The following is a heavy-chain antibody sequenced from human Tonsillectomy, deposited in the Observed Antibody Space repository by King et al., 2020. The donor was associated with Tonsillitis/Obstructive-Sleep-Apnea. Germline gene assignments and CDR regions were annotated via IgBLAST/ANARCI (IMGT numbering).Heavy chain of an antibody. CDR1: GFTFSSYA. J-gene: IGHJ4*02. Sequence: HVQLVESGGGVVQPGRSLRLSCAASGFTFSSYAMHWVRQAPGKGLEWVAVISYDGSNKYYADSVKGRFTISRDNSKNTLYLQMNSLRAEDTAVYYCAREVAYCSGGSCYSESYFDYWGQGTLVTVSS. V-gene: IGHV3-30*01. CDR3: AREVAYCSGGSCYSESYFDY. D-gene: IGHD2-15*01. CDR2: ISYDGSNK.